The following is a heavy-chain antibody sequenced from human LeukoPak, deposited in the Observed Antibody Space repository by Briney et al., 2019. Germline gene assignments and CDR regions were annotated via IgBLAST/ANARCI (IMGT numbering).Heavy chain of an antibody. CDR1: GFTFSIYA. J-gene: IGHJ6*02. Sequence: GGSLRLSCAASGFTFSIYAMSWVRQAPGKGLEWVSAISGSGGSTYYADSVKGRFTISRDNAKNSLYLQMNSLRAEDTAVYYCARGDNYYGSGSYWYYGMDVWGQGTTVTVSS. CDR2: ISGSGGST. D-gene: IGHD3-10*01. V-gene: IGHV3-23*01. CDR3: ARGDNYYGSGSYWYYGMDV.